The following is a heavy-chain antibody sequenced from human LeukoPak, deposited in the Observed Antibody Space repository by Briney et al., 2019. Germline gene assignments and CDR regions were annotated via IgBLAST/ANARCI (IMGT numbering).Heavy chain of an antibody. CDR2: IFYSEST. CDR3: ARRMEGDYGNWFDS. Sequence: SQTLSLTCTVSGGAISRDYWNWIRQPPGTGLEWIGSIFYSESTNYNPSLKSRVTMSLDTSKNEFSLKLSSVTAADTAVYYCARRMEGDYGNWFDSWGQGTLVTVSS. D-gene: IGHD4-17*01. CDR1: GGAISRDY. J-gene: IGHJ5*01. V-gene: IGHV4-59*08.